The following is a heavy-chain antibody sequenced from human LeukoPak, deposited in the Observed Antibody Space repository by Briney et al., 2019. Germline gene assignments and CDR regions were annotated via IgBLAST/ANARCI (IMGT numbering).Heavy chain of an antibody. Sequence: PSETLSLTCTVSGGSISSSSYYWGWIRQPPGKGLEWIGSIYYSGSTYYNPSLKSRVTISVDTSKNQFSLKLSSVTAADTAVYYCARDRHGGYDWELWFDPWGQGTLVTVSS. CDR1: GGSISSSSYY. J-gene: IGHJ5*02. D-gene: IGHD5-12*01. V-gene: IGHV4-39*07. CDR3: ARDRHGGYDWELWFDP. CDR2: IYYSGST.